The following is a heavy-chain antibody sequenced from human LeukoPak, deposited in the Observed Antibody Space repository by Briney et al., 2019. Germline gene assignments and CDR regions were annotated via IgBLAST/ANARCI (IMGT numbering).Heavy chain of an antibody. CDR2: IYHSAST. D-gene: IGHD5-18*01. J-gene: IGHJ4*02. CDR3: ARGGYSYGLSAYFDY. V-gene: IGHV4-4*02. CDR1: GGSISSSNW. Sequence: SGTLSLTCAVSGGSISSSNWWSWVRQPPGKGLEWIGEIYHSASTNYNPSLKSRVTISVDKSKNQFSLKLSSVTAADTAVYYCARGGYSYGLSAYFDYWGQGTLVTVSS.